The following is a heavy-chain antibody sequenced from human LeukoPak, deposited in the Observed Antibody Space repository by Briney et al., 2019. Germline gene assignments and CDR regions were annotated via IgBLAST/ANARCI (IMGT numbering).Heavy chain of an antibody. CDR1: GFTFSDYG. D-gene: IGHD6-13*01. V-gene: IGHV3-30*18. J-gene: IGHJ4*02. CDR3: AKVTYTSSWYRFDY. CDR2: ISYDGSNE. Sequence: GGSLRLSCAASGFTFSDYGIHWARQAPGKGLEWVALISYDGSNEYYADSVKGRFTISRDNSKNTVYLQMNSLRAEDTALYYCAKVTYTSSWYRFDYWGQGTLVTVSS.